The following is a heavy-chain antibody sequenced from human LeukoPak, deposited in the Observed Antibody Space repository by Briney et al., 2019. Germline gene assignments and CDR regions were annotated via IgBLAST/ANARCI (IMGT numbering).Heavy chain of an antibody. V-gene: IGHV1-69*05. CDR2: IIPIFGTA. CDR1: GGTFSSYA. J-gene: IGHJ6*03. D-gene: IGHD6-13*01. CDR3: ARDWLGIAAAGTGYYYYMDV. Sequence: ASVKVSCKASGGTFSSYAISRVRQAPGQGLEWMGRIIPIFGTANYAQKFQGRVTITTDESTSTAYMELSSLRSEDTAVYYCARDWLGIAAAGTGYYYYMDVWGKGTTVTVSS.